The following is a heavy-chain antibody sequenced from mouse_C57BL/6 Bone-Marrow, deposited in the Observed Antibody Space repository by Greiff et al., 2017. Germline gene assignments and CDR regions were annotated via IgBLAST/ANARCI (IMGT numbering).Heavy chain of an antibody. V-gene: IGHV1-69*01. CDR3: ARWDYGSSYYFDY. J-gene: IGHJ2*01. D-gene: IGHD1-1*01. Sequence: QVQLQQPGAELVMPGASVKLSCKASGYTFTSYWMHWVKQRPGQGLEWIGEIDPSDSYTNYNQKFKGKSTVTVDKSSSTAYMQLSSLTSEDSAVYYCARWDYGSSYYFDYWGQGTTLTVSS. CDR1: GYTFTSYW. CDR2: IDPSDSYT.